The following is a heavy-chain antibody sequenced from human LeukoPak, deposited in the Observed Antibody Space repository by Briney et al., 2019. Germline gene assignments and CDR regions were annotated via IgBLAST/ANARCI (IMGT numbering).Heavy chain of an antibody. D-gene: IGHD1-26*01. CDR2: IYYSGST. CDR3: ARETSGSHFDF. V-gene: IGHV4-59*01. CDR1: GGSISSYY. J-gene: IGHJ2*01. Sequence: SETLTLTCTVSGGSISSYYWSWIRQPPGKGLEWIGYIYYSGSTNYNPSLQSRVTISVDTSKNQFSLKLSSVTAADTAVYYCARETSGSHFDFWGRGTLVTVSS.